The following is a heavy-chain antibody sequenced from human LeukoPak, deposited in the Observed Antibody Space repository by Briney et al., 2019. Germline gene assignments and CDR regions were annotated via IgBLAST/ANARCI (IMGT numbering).Heavy chain of an antibody. Sequence: QPGGSLRLSCAASGFTFTNYAMTWVRQTPGKGREWVSAIGGDGASSDYADSVKGRFTISRDNSKNTLYLQMNSLRAEDTALYYCARRVGGTPDYWGLGTLVTVSS. V-gene: IGHV3-23*01. CDR1: GFTFTNYA. CDR2: IGGDGASS. D-gene: IGHD1-26*01. J-gene: IGHJ4*02. CDR3: ARRVGGTPDY.